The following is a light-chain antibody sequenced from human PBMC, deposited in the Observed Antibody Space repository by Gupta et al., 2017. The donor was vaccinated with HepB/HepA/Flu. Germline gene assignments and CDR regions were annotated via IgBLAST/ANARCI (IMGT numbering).Light chain of an antibody. CDR2: WAS. Sequence: DIVMTQSPDSLAVSLGERATINCKSSQNVLYSNNQDFLAWYQQKPGHPPKLLISWASTRESGVPDRFSGSGSGTDFTLTISSLQAEDVAVYYCQQYYDTPITFGQGTRLEIK. V-gene: IGKV4-1*01. CDR1: QNVLYSNNQDF. CDR3: QQYYDTPIT. J-gene: IGKJ5*01.